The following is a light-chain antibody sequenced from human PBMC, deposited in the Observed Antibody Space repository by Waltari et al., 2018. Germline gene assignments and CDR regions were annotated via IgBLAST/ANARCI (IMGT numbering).Light chain of an antibody. Sequence: QSALTQPASVSGSPGQSIPISCTGPSRDVGGYNYVSWYQQHPGKAPKLMIYDVSNRPSGVSNRFSGSKSGNTASLTISGLQAEDEADYYCSSYTSSSLYVFGTGTKVTVL. J-gene: IGLJ1*01. V-gene: IGLV2-14*03. CDR1: SRDVGGYNY. CDR3: SSYTSSSLYV. CDR2: DVS.